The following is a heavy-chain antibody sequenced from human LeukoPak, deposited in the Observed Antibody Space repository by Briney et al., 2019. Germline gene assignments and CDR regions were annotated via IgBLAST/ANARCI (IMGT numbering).Heavy chain of an antibody. D-gene: IGHD6-13*01. CDR1: GGSISRYY. CDR2: IYYSGST. V-gene: IGHV4-59*01. CDR3: ARDHSSSWYRYFDL. J-gene: IGHJ2*01. Sequence: SETLSLTCTVSGGSISRYYWSWIRQPPGKALDWIGYIYYSGSTNYNPSLKSRVTISVDTSKNQFSLKLSSVTAADTAVYYCARDHSSSWYRYFDLWGRGTLVTVPS.